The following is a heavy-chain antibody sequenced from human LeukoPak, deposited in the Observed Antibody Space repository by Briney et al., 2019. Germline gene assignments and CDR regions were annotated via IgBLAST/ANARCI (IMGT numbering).Heavy chain of an antibody. CDR1: GGSLSGYY. CDR3: ARVVDYYYNYMDV. Sequence: SETLSLTCAVYGGSLSGYYWSWIRQPPGKGLEWIGEINHSGSTNYNPSLKSRVTISVDTSKNQFSLKLSSVTAADTALYYCARVVDYYYNYMDVWGKGITVTVSS. CDR2: INHSGST. V-gene: IGHV4-34*01. J-gene: IGHJ6*03.